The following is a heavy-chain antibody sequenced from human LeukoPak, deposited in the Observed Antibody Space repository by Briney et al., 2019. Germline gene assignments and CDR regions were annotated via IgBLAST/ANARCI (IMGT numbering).Heavy chain of an antibody. CDR1: VDSDPSSSAA. D-gene: IGHD3-10*01. CDR3: ARGGSYSFAP. V-gene: IGHV6-1*01. Sequence: SHTLALTYAISVDSDPSSSAAWNSISQSPSRGLEWLRSTYYRPKWYKEYAGSLINRITINPDPSRHQFSQQLNSLPRQDTAVYYCARGGSYSFAPWGQGTLVTVSS. J-gene: IGHJ5*02. CDR2: TYYRPKWYK.